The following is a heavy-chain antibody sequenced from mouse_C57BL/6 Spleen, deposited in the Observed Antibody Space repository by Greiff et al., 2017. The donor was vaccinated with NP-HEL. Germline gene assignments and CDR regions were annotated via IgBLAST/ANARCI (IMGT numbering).Heavy chain of an antibody. CDR1: GFSFNTYA. V-gene: IGHV10-1*01. Sequence: EVKLVESGGGLVQPKGSLKLSCAASGFSFNTYAMNWVRQAPGKGLEWVARIRSKSNNYATYYADSVKDRFTISRDDSESMLYLQMNNLKTEDTAMYYCVRHRVDPTGTGYFDYWGQGTTLTVSS. D-gene: IGHD4-1*02. CDR3: VRHRVDPTGTGYFDY. J-gene: IGHJ2*01. CDR2: IRSKSNNYAT.